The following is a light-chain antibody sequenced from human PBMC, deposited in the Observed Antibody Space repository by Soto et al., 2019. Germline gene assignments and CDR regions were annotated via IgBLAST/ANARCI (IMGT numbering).Light chain of an antibody. V-gene: IGKV3-11*01. CDR1: QSVSTY. CDR3: QQGGS. J-gene: IGKJ4*01. Sequence: ETVLTQSPATLSLSPGEGATLSCRASQSVSTYLAWYQQKPGQAPRLLIYDASNRATGIPARFSGSGSGTDFTLTISSLEPEDFAVYCCQQGGSFGGGTKVEIK. CDR2: DAS.